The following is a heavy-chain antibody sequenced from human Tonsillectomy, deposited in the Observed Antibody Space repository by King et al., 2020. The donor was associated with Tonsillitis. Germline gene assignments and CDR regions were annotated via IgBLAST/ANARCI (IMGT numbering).Heavy chain of an antibody. CDR1: GFTFPSYG. CDR2: INTYNGNT. J-gene: IGHJ4*02. D-gene: IGHD1-26*01. V-gene: IGHV1-18*04. CDR3: AISPLGELPRV. Sequence: QLVQSGAEVKKPGASVKVSCKASGFTFPSYGINCVRQAPGQGLEWMGWINTYNGNTYYARNLQGRVTMTTDTSTSTAYMELRSLRSDDTAVYYCAISPLGELPRVWGQGTLVTVSS.